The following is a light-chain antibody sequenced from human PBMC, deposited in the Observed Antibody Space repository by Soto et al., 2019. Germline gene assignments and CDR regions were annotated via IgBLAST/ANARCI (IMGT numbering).Light chain of an antibody. CDR1: SSNIGAGYD. CDR3: QSYDSSLSSYV. J-gene: IGLJ1*01. CDR2: GNS. V-gene: IGLV1-40*01. Sequence: QSALTQPPSVSGAPGQRVTISCTGSSSNIGAGYDVHWYQQLPGTAPKLLIYGNSNRPSGVPDRFSGSKSGTSASLAITGLQAEDEADYYCQSYDSSLSSYVVGTGTKLTVL.